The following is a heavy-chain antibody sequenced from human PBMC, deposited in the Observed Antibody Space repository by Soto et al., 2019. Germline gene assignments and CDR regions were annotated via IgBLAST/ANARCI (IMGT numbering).Heavy chain of an antibody. CDR3: ARRYGSAFDI. CDR2: IYYSGST. CDR1: GGSISSYY. V-gene: IGHV4-59*01. Sequence: QVQLQESGPGLVKPSETLSLTCTVSGGSISSYYWSWIRQPPGKGLEWIGYIYYSGSTNYNPSLKSRVTISVDTSKNQFSLKLSCVTAADTAVYYCARRYGSAFDIWGQGTMVTVSS. D-gene: IGHD3-10*01. J-gene: IGHJ3*02.